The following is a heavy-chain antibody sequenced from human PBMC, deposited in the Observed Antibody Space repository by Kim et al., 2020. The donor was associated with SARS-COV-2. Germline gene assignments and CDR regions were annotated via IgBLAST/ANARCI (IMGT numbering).Heavy chain of an antibody. J-gene: IGHJ5*02. Sequence: YNPSLKSRVTISVDTSKNQFSLKLSSVTAADTAVYYCARGSAIVGACPFDPWGQGTLVTVSS. D-gene: IGHD1-26*01. V-gene: IGHV4-34*01. CDR3: ARGSAIVGACPFDP.